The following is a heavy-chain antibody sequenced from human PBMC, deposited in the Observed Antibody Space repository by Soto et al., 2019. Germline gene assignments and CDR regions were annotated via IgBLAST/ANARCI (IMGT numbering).Heavy chain of an antibody. CDR1: GGSFSGYY. J-gene: IGHJ4*02. D-gene: IGHD2-2*01. CDR2: INHSGST. V-gene: IGHV4-34*01. CDR3: ARGWNQLPTFDY. Sequence: SETLSLTCAVYGGSFSGYYWSWIRQPPGKGLEWIGEINHSGSTNYNPSLKSRVTISVDTSKNQFSLKLSSVTAADTAVYYCARGWNQLPTFDYWGQGTLVTVSS.